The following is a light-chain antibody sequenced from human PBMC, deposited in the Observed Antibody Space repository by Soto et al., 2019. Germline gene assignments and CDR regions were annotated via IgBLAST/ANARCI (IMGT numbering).Light chain of an antibody. V-gene: IGKV1-27*01. J-gene: IGKJ3*01. CDR3: QQYNFWPPA. CDR2: GAS. CDR1: QDIINH. Sequence: DIQMTQSPSSLSASVGDTVTITCRASQDIINHLAWYQQRPGKVPNLLIYGASTLHSGVPSRFRGSGSGTHFALTISSLQSEDFAVYYCQQYNFWPPAFGPGTMVDIK.